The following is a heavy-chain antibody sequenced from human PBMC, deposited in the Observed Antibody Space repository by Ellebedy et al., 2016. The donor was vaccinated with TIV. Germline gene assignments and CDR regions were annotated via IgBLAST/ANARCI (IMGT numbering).Heavy chain of an antibody. D-gene: IGHD2-2*01. J-gene: IGHJ6*02. CDR2: ISAYNGNT. V-gene: IGHV1-18*01. CDR3: AREDIVVVPAATLPYYGMDV. CDR1: GYTFTSYG. Sequence: ASVKVSCXASGYTFTSYGISWVRQAPGQGLEWMGWISAYNGNTNYAQKLQGRVTMTTDTSTSTAYMELRSLRSDDTAVYYCAREDIVVVPAATLPYYGMDVWGQGTTVTVSS.